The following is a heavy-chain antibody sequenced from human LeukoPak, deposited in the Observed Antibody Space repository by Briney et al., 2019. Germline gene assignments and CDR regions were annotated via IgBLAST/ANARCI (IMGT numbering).Heavy chain of an antibody. Sequence: PSETLSLTCTVSGGPISSGDYYMSWVRQAPGKGLEWVSVIYSGGSTYYADSVKGRFTISRDNSKNTLYLQMNSLGAEDTAVYYCARDWVGVPGGLGGGFDIWGQGTMVTVSS. CDR2: IYSGGST. J-gene: IGHJ3*02. CDR1: GGPISSGDYY. D-gene: IGHD1-26*01. CDR3: ARDWVGVPGGLGGGFDI. V-gene: IGHV3-53*01.